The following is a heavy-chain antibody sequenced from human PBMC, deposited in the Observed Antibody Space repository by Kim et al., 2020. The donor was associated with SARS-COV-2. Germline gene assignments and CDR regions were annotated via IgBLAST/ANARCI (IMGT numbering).Heavy chain of an antibody. V-gene: IGHV4-59*12. CDR3: ARERIGYCSSMSCYATAFNI. D-gene: IGHD2-2*01. CDR1: GGSISSYY. J-gene: IGHJ3*02. Sequence: SETLSLTCTVSGGSISSYYWSWIRQPPGKGLEWIGYIYYSGSTNYKPSLKSRVTISVDTSKNQISLKLSSVTAADTAVYYCARERIGYCSSMSCYATAFNIWGQGTMVTVSS. CDR2: IYYSGST.